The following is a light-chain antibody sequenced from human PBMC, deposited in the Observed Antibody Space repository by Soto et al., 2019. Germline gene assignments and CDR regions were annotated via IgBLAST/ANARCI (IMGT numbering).Light chain of an antibody. V-gene: IGKV1-27*01. Sequence: DIQMTQSPSSLSASVGDRVTITCRASQDIGAYLAWFQQKPGKVPKLLIYAASTLQSGVPSRFSGSGSGTDFTLTISILQPADFATYYCKKYNSAPLTVGGGPKVEIK. CDR1: QDIGAY. CDR2: AAS. J-gene: IGKJ4*01. CDR3: KKYNSAPLT.